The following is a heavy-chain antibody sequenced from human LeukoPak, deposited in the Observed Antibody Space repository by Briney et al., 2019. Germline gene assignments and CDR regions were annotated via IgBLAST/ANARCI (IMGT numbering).Heavy chain of an antibody. CDR3: ARDSYSSGWYRKNDAFDI. V-gene: IGHV3-66*01. J-gene: IGHJ3*02. D-gene: IGHD6-19*01. CDR1: GFTVSSNY. Sequence: GGSLRLSCAASGFTVSSNYLSWVRQPPGKGLEWVAVIYSGGTTYYADSVKGRFTISRDNSKNTLYLQMNSLRAEDTAVYYCARDSYSSGWYRKNDAFDIWGQGTMVTVSS. CDR2: IYSGGTT.